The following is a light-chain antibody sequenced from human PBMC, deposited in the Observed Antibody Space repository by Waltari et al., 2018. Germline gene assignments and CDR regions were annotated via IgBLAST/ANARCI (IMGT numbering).Light chain of an antibody. CDR2: AAS. Sequence: AIRMTQSPSSLSASTEDRVTITCRASQGISSYLAWYQQKTGKAPKLLIYAASTLQNGVTSRFSGSGSGTDFTRTISCLQSEDFATYYCQQYYSYPRTFGQGTKVEIK. V-gene: IGKV1-8*01. CDR1: QGISSY. J-gene: IGKJ1*01. CDR3: QQYYSYPRT.